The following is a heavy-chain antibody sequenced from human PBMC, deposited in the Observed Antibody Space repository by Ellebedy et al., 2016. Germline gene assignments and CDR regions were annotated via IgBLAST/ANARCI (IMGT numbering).Heavy chain of an antibody. CDR2: ISSSATYE. J-gene: IGHJ6*02. Sequence: GESLKISXTASGFTFSDYTMNWVRQVPGKGLEWVGCISSSATYEYYADSVKGRFTISRDNAKNSLYLQMNSLTGEDTAVYFCARVVVVSANYGMDVWGQGTTVSVSS. D-gene: IGHD2-15*01. CDR3: ARVVVVSANYGMDV. V-gene: IGHV3-21*06. CDR1: GFTFSDYT.